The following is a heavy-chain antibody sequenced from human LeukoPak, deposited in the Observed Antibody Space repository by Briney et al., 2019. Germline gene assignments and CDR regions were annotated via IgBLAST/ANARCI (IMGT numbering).Heavy chain of an antibody. D-gene: IGHD5-12*01. CDR3: ASGARGYDFDAFDI. Sequence: ASETLSLTCAVSGGSISSYYWSWIQQPAGKGLEWIGRIYTSGSTNYNPSLKSRVTMSVDTSKNQFSLKLSSVTAADTAVYYCASGARGYDFDAFDIWGQGTMVTVSS. J-gene: IGHJ3*02. V-gene: IGHV4-4*07. CDR2: IYTSGST. CDR1: GGSISSYY.